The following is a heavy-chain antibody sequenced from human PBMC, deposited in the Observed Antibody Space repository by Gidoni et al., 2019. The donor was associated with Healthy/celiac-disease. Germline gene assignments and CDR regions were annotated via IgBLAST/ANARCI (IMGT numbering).Heavy chain of an antibody. CDR3: AKVSGANTFDY. J-gene: IGHJ4*02. CDR1: GFTFSSYG. D-gene: IGHD1-26*01. CDR2: ISYDGSNK. V-gene: IGHV3-30*18. Sequence: QVQLVESGGGVVQPGRSPRLSCAASGFTFSSYGMHWVRQAPGKGLEWVAVISYDGSNKYYADSVKGRFTISRDNSKNTLYLQMNSLRAEDTAVYYCAKVSGANTFDYWGQGTLVTVSS.